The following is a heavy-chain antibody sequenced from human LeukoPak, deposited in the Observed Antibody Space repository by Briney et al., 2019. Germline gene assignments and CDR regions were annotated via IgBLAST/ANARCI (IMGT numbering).Heavy chain of an antibody. J-gene: IGHJ4*02. CDR1: GYTFTSYY. V-gene: IGHV1-46*01. CDR3: ASSLGYSSGWYHY. CDR2: INPSCGST. D-gene: IGHD6-19*01. Sequence: ASVNVSCKASGYTFTSYYMHWVRQAPGQGLEWMGMINPSCGSTSYPQKFQGRVTITRDTSTSTVYMELSSLRSEDTAVYYCASSLGYSSGWYHYWGQGTLVTVSS.